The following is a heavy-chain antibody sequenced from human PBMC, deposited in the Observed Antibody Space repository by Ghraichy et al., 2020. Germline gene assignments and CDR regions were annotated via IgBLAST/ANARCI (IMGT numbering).Heavy chain of an antibody. Sequence: SETLSLTCTVSGASIRSPDYFWGWVRQPAGKGLEWVGSAFYSGTDYYNPSLKSRVAVSVDTSKNQFSLKLTSVTAADSGLYFCTRHSSGTLQWYYRGVDVWGHRTTVIVSS. J-gene: IGHJ6*02. CDR2: AFYSGTD. D-gene: IGHD6-19*01. CDR1: GASIRSPDYF. CDR3: TRHSSGTLQWYYRGVDV. V-gene: IGHV4-39*01.